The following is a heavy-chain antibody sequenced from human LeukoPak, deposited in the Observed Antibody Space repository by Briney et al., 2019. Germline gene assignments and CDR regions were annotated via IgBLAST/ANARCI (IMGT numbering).Heavy chain of an antibody. V-gene: IGHV4-34*01. D-gene: IGHD7-27*01. J-gene: IGHJ4*02. CDR1: GGSFSGYY. CDR3: ARQRNWAKNFDY. Sequence: SETLSFTCAVYGGSFSGYYWSWIRQPPGKGLEWIGEINHSGSTNYNPSLKSRVTISVDTSKNQFSLKLSSVTAADTAVYYCARQRNWAKNFDYWGQGTLVTVSS. CDR2: INHSGST.